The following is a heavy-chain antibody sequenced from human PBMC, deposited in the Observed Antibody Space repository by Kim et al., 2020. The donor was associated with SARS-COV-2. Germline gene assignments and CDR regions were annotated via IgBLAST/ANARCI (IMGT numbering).Heavy chain of an antibody. D-gene: IGHD4-4*01. V-gene: IGHV3-48*03. CDR3: ARGPNYSPFDY. Sequence: YYADSVRGQFTISRDNDKNSLFLQMNSLRAEDTAVYYCARGPNYSPFDYWGQGTLVTVSS. J-gene: IGHJ4*02.